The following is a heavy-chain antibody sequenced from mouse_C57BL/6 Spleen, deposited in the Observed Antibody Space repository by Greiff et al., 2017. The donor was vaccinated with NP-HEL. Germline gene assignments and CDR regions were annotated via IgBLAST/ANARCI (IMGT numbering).Heavy chain of an antibody. J-gene: IGHJ2*01. D-gene: IGHD2-4*01. Sequence: LQESGAELVRPGASVKLSCTASGFNIKDDYMHWVKQRPEQGLEWIGWIDPENGDTEYASKFQGKATITADTSSNTAYLQLSSLTSEDTAVYYCTTNYYDYDGRVFDYWGQGTTLTVSS. CDR2: IDPENGDT. CDR1: GFNIKDDY. CDR3: TTNYYDYDGRVFDY. V-gene: IGHV14-4*01.